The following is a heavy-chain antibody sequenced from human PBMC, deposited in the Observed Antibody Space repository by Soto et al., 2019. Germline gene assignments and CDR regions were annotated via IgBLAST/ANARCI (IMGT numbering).Heavy chain of an antibody. Sequence: GASVKVSCKASGYTFTSYGISWVRQAPGQGLEWMGWISAYNGNANYAQKLQGRVTMTTDTSTSTAYMELRSLRSDDTAVYYCARDLRQQLSYNWFDPWGQGTLVTVPS. J-gene: IGHJ5*02. CDR3: ARDLRQQLSYNWFDP. CDR2: ISAYNGNA. CDR1: GYTFTSYG. V-gene: IGHV1-18*01. D-gene: IGHD6-13*01.